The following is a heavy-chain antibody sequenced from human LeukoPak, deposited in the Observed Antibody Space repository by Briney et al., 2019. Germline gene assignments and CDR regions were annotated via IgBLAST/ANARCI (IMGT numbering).Heavy chain of an antibody. V-gene: IGHV4-59*12. Sequence: SETLSLTCTVSGGSISSYYWSWIRQPPGKGLEWIGYIYYSGSTNYNPSLKSRVTISVDTSKNQFSLKLSSVTAADTAVYYCARGVSGSTMVRGVIISEIYFDYWGQGTLVTVSS. CDR1: GGSISSYY. CDR2: IYYSGST. CDR3: ARGVSGSTMVRGVIISEIYFDY. J-gene: IGHJ4*02. D-gene: IGHD3-10*01.